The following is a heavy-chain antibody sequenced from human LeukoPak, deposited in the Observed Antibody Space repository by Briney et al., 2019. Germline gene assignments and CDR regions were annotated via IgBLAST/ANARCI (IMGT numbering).Heavy chain of an antibody. CDR2: IYTSGST. D-gene: IGHD3-3*01. Sequence: KPSETLSLTCTVSGGSISSYYWSWIRQPAGKGLEWIGRIYTSGSTNYNPSLKSRVTISVDTSKNQFSLKLSSVTAADTAVYYCARKGGIITIFGVVIIGWFDPWGQGTLVTVSS. V-gene: IGHV4-4*07. J-gene: IGHJ5*02. CDR3: ARKGGIITIFGVVIIGWFDP. CDR1: GGSISSYY.